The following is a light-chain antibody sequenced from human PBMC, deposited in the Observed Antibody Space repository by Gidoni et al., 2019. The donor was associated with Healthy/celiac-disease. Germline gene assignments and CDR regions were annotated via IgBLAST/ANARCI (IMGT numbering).Light chain of an antibody. V-gene: IGKV3-11*01. CDR2: DAS. Sequence: DIVLTQSPATLSLSPGERATLSCSASQSVSSYLAWYQQKPGQAPRLLIYDASNRATGIPARFSVRGSGTDFTLTISSIEPEDFAVDYCQQRSNWPPQHTFGQXTKLEIK. CDR1: QSVSSY. J-gene: IGKJ2*01. CDR3: QQRSNWPPQHT.